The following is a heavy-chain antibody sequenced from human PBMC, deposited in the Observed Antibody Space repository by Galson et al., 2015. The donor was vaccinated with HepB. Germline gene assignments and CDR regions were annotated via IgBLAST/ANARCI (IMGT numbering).Heavy chain of an antibody. J-gene: IGHJ2*01. D-gene: IGHD2-21*01. CDR1: GFTFSSYD. CDR2: IGDVGGP. CDR3: VRSRRRFCGGDCQYWHFDL. V-gene: IGHV3-13*05. Sequence: SLRLSCAASGFTFSSYDMHWVRQSTGEGLEWVSGIGDVGGPYYPGSVKGRFTISRENARNSLHLQMNSLSAGDTAIYYCVRSRRRFCGGDCQYWHFDLWGRGTLVTVSS.